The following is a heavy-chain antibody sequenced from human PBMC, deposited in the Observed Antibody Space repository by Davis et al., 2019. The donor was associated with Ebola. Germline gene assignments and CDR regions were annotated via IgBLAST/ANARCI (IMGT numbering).Heavy chain of an antibody. CDR2: IKQDRSEK. CDR3: ASGMFGISTD. V-gene: IGHV3-7*01. CDR1: GFTSSSYW. D-gene: IGHD3-16*01. Sequence: GESLKISCAASGFTSSSYWLSWVRQAPGKGLERAPNIKQDRSEKYYVDSVKGRFTISRDNAKNSLYLQMNSLRAEDTAVYYCASGMFGISTDWGQGTLVTVSS. J-gene: IGHJ4*02.